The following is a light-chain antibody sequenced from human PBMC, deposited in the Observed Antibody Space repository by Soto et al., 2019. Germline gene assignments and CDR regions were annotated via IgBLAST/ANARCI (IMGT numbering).Light chain of an antibody. CDR2: GAS. CDR3: QQYNNWPTWT. J-gene: IGKJ1*01. Sequence: EIFMTQSPSTLTVSPREIVTRSRMARQSVGSNLAWYQQKPGQAPRLLIYGASTRATGIPARFSGSGSETEFTLTISSLQAEDSAVYFCQQYNNWPTWTFGQGTKVDIK. V-gene: IGKV3-15*01. CDR1: QSVGSN.